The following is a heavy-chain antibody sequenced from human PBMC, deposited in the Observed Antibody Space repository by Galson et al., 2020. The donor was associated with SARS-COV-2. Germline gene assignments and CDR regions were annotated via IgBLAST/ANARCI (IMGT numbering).Heavy chain of an antibody. Sequence: SETLSLTCAVSGYSINSDFYWAWIRQPPGKGLEWIGSIHHSGTTYQNPSLKSRVAISLETSKNQFSLNLRSVTAADTAVYYCASPSSGGYYSIWYFDLWGRGTLVTVSS. CDR1: GYSINSDFY. D-gene: IGHD3-22*01. J-gene: IGHJ2*01. CDR3: ASPSSGGYYSIWYFDL. V-gene: IGHV4-38-2*01. CDR2: IHHSGTT.